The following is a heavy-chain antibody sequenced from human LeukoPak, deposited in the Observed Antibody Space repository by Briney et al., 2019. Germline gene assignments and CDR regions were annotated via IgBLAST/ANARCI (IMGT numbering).Heavy chain of an antibody. CDR3: ARRAAITYYYYGMDV. CDR2: IYYSGST. D-gene: IGHD2-2*01. Sequence: PSETLSLTCTVSGGSISSYYWSWIRQPPGKGLEWIGYIYYSGSTNYNPSFKSRVTISVDTSKNQFSLKLSSVTAADTAVYYCARRAAITYYYYGMDVWGQGTTVTVSS. CDR1: GGSISSYY. V-gene: IGHV4-59*08. J-gene: IGHJ6*02.